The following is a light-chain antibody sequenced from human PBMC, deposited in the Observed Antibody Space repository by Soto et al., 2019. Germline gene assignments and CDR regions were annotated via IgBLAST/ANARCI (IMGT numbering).Light chain of an antibody. Sequence: DIQMTQSPSSLSASVGDRVTITCRASQTISTYLNWYQQKPGKAPRLLIYDASSLLSGVPSRFSGSGSVTDFTLTIASLQPEDFATYYCQQSYGTPWTFGQGTKVEIK. CDR2: DAS. J-gene: IGKJ1*01. V-gene: IGKV1-39*01. CDR3: QQSYGTPWT. CDR1: QTISTY.